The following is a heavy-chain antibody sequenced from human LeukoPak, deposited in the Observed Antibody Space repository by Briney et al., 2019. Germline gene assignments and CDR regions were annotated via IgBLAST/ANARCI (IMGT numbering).Heavy chain of an antibody. CDR3: ARGVKEGTAMVRLAFDI. V-gene: IGHV1-69*13. D-gene: IGHD5-18*01. J-gene: IGHJ3*02. CDR2: IIPIFGTA. CDR1: GGTFSSYA. Sequence: ASVKVSCKASGGTFSSYAISWVRQAPGQGLEWMGGIIPIFGTANYAQKFQGRVTITADESTSTAYMELSSLRSEDTAVYYCARGVKEGTAMVRLAFDIWGQGTMVTVSS.